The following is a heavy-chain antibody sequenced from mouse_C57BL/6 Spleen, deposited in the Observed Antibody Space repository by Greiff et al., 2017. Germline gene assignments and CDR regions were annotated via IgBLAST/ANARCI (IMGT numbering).Heavy chain of an antibody. V-gene: IGHV1-49*01. J-gene: IGHJ1*03. D-gene: IGHD2-13*01. CDR1: YFAFMASA. Sequence: LQQSGAELVRPGSSVKLSCKDSYFAFMASAMHWVKQRPGNGLEWIGSFTMCGDATEYSENFKGKATLTATTSSSTAYMALSSLTSEDSVVFYGAAGAVTGYFAVWGTGTTVTVSS. CDR3: AAGAVTGYFAV. CDR2: FTMCGDAT.